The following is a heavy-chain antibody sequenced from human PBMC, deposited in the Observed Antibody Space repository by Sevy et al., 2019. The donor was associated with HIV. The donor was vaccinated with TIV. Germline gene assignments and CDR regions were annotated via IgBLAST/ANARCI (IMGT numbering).Heavy chain of an antibody. J-gene: IGHJ5*02. V-gene: IGHV4-59*01. Sequence: SETLSLTCTVSGGSISAYYWSWIRQPPGKGLEYIGDIYYTGSTYYNPSLKSRVTISVDTSKNRFSLKLRSVTAVDTVVYYCARAPPVRSGDDSLNWLDPWGQGTLVTVSS. CDR3: ARAPPVRSGDDSLNWLDP. D-gene: IGHD5-12*01. CDR2: IYYTGST. CDR1: GGSISAYY.